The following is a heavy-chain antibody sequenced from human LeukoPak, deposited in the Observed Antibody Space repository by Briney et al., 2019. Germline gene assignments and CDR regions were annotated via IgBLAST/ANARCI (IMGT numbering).Heavy chain of an antibody. J-gene: IGHJ6*02. D-gene: IGHD2-15*01. CDR2: ISYDGSNK. CDR1: GFTFSSYG. V-gene: IGHV3-30*18. CDR3: AKDRVVVAGHGMDV. Sequence: PGGSLRLSCAASGFTFSSYGMHWVRQAPGKGLEWVAVISYDGSNKYYADSVKGRFTISRDNSKNTLYLQMNSLRAEDTAVYYCAKDRVVVAGHGMDVWGQGTTVTVSS.